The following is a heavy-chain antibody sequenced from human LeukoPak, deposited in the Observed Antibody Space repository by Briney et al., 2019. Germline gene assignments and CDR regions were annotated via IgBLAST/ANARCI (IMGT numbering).Heavy chain of an antibody. V-gene: IGHV3-23*01. D-gene: IGHD6-19*01. CDR2: VSSSGGNT. CDR3: ETEARLGFDY. CDR1: GFTFSGYA. J-gene: IGHJ4*02. Sequence: GGSLRLSCAASGFTFSGYAMSWVRQAPGKGLEWVSLVSSSGGNTYNAYSVKGRFTISRDNSKNTPYLQMISLRDEETAVYYYETEARLGFDYWGQGTLVTVSS.